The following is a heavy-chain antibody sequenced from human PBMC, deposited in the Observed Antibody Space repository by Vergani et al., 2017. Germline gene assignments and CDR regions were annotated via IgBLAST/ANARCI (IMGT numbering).Heavy chain of an antibody. Sequence: EVQLVESGGGLVKPGGSLRLSCAASGFTFDDYAMHWVRQAPGKGLEWVSVIYSGGSTYYADSVKGRFTISRDNSKNTLYLQMNSLRAEDTAVYYCARDTAARGYWGQGTLVTVSS. CDR2: IYSGGST. D-gene: IGHD6-13*01. CDR1: GFTFDDYA. J-gene: IGHJ4*02. V-gene: IGHV3-66*01. CDR3: ARDTAARGY.